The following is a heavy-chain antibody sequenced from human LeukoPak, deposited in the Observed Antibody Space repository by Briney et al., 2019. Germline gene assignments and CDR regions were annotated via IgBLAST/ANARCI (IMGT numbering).Heavy chain of an antibody. CDR3: TTDDSTF. CDR2: LKNDGREK. CDR1: GFKLDGYW. V-gene: IGHV3-7*01. Sequence: GGSVRLSCAASGFKLDGYWMSWVGQAPGQGLEWVATLKNDGREKFYVDSVKGTFTISRDNVKNSLSLQMDNLSAEDTAVYYCTTDDSTFWGQGTLVTVSS. D-gene: IGHD3-22*01. J-gene: IGHJ4*02.